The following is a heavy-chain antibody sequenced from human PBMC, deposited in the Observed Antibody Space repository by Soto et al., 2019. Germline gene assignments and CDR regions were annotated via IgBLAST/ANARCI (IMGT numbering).Heavy chain of an antibody. CDR1: GFTFSIYA. J-gene: IGHJ2*01. Sequence: GGSLRLSCAASGFTFSIYAMSWVRQAPGKGLEWVSGISGSGGSTYYADSVKGRFTISRDNSKNTLYLQVNSLRAEDTAVYYCAKGPGLMWSSAQRRYFALWGRGTLVTVSS. V-gene: IGHV3-23*01. D-gene: IGHD3-22*01. CDR2: ISGSGGST. CDR3: AKGPGLMWSSAQRRYFAL.